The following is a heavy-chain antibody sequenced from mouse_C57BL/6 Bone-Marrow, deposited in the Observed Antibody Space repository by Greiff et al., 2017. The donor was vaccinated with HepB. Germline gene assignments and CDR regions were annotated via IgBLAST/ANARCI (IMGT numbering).Heavy chain of an antibody. V-gene: IGHV1-5*01. J-gene: IGHJ3*01. CDR3: TREGDYYGSSYWFAY. CDR1: GYTFTSYW. D-gene: IGHD1-1*01. CDR2: IYPGNSDT. Sequence: VQLQQSGTVLARPGASVKMSCKTSGYTFTSYWMHWVKQRPGQGLEWIGAIYPGNSDTSYNQKFKGKAKLTAVTSASTAYMELSSLTNEDSAVYYCTREGDYYGSSYWFAYWGQGTLVTVSA.